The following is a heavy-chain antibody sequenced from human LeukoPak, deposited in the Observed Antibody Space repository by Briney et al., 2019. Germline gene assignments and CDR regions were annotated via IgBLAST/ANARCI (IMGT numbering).Heavy chain of an antibody. Sequence: GGSLRLSCAASGFAFDDYGMSWVRQAPGKGLEWVSAISDSGSTTYYADSVKGRFTISRDNSKNTLYLQMSSLRAEDTAVYYCAKVQTTVTTYYYYYMDVWGKGTTVTVSS. D-gene: IGHD4-11*01. V-gene: IGHV3-23*01. J-gene: IGHJ6*03. CDR1: GFAFDDYG. CDR2: ISDSGSTT. CDR3: AKVQTTVTTYYYYYMDV.